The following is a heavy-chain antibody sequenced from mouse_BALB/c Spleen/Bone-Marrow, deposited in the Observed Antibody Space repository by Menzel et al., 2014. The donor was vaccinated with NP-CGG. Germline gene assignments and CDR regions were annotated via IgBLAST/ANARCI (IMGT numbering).Heavy chain of an antibody. CDR2: IYPGDGDT. CDR3: ARWITTVVAPYVMDY. CDR1: GYAFSSYW. J-gene: IGHJ4*01. V-gene: IGHV1-80*01. Sequence: QVQLKQSGAELVRPGSSVKISCKASGYAFSSYWMNWVKQRPGQGLEWIGQIYPGDGDTNYNGKFKGKATLTADKSSSTAYMRLSSLTSEDSAVYFCARWITTVVAPYVMDYWGQGTSVTVSS. D-gene: IGHD1-1*01.